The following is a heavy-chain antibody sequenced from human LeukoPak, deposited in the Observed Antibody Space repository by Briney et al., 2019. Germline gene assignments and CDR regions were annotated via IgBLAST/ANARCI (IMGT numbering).Heavy chain of an antibody. CDR1: GYTFTNHG. V-gene: IGHV1-18*01. CDR3: ARDLSLGPHCDGEPFDS. Sequence: ASVKVSCKTSGYTFTNHGISWVRQAPGEGLEWMGWISGYNGNTNYVQKFRGRITMTTDTSTSTAYLQLRSLSSDDTALYYCARDLSLGPHCDGEPFDSWGQGTLVTVSS. CDR2: ISGYNGNT. J-gene: IGHJ4*02. D-gene: IGHD4-17*01.